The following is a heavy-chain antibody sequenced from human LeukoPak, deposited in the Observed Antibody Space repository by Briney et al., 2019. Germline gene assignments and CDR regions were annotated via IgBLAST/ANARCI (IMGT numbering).Heavy chain of an antibody. D-gene: IGHD6-6*01. CDR2: ISAYNGNT. V-gene: IGHV1-18*01. Sequence: GSVKVSCKASGYTFTSYGISWVRQAPGQGLEWMGWISAYNGNTNYAQKLQGRVTMTTDTSTSTAYMELRSLRSDDTAVYYCARGGTAARPHFDYYGMDVWGQGTTVTVSS. CDR1: GYTFTSYG. J-gene: IGHJ6*02. CDR3: ARGGTAARPHFDYYGMDV.